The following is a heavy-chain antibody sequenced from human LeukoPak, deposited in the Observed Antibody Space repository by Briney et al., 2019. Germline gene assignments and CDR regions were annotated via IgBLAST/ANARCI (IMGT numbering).Heavy chain of an antibody. Sequence: GESLKISCKGSGYTFTTYWIGWVRQMPGKGLEWMGIIYPGDSDTKYSPSFQGQITISADKSISIAYLQWNSLKASDTAMYYCARRLTTEETFDYWGQGTLVTVS. V-gene: IGHV5-51*01. CDR3: ARRLTTEETFDY. CDR2: IYPGDSDT. D-gene: IGHD1-1*01. CDR1: GYTFTTYW. J-gene: IGHJ4*02.